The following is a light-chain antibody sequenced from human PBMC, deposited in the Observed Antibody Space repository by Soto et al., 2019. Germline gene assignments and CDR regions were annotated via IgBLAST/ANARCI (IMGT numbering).Light chain of an antibody. CDR2: AAS. Sequence: DIQLTQSPSFLSASVGDRVNITCRASQGINNYLAWYQQKPGKDPKLLIYAASTLQSGVPSRFSGSGSVTDFTLTISSLQPDDFANSYCHQLSSYPLTFGGGTKVELK. CDR3: HQLSSYPLT. CDR1: QGINNY. J-gene: IGKJ4*01. V-gene: IGKV1-9*01.